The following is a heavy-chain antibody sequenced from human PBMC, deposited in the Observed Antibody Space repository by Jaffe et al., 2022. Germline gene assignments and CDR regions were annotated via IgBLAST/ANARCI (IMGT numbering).Heavy chain of an antibody. Sequence: EVQLLESGGGLVQPGGSLRLSCAASGFTFSSYAMSWVRQAPGKGLEWVSAISGSGGSTYYADSVKGRFTISRDNSKNTLYLQMNSLRAEDTAVYYCAKGRFRIRDSSSWYSGPTPFDYWGQGTLVTVSS. CDR3: AKGRFRIRDSSSWYSGPTPFDY. CDR2: ISGSGGST. CDR1: GFTFSSYA. V-gene: IGHV3-23*01. J-gene: IGHJ4*02. D-gene: IGHD6-13*01.